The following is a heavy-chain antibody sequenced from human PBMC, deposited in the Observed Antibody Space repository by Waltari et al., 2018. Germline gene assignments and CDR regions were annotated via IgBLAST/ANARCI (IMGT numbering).Heavy chain of an antibody. D-gene: IGHD6-13*01. Sequence: EVQLVESGGGLVKPGGPLRLSCAACGFSFRPYSMTCGRQALGKGLEWVATISNSSAYIYYADSGKGRITITRDNHKNPPCREMNSLRAEDTAVYYCAAEYSNSWYWDYWGQGTLVTVSS. V-gene: IGHV3-21*01. J-gene: IGHJ4*02. CDR1: GFSFRPYS. CDR2: ISNSSAYI. CDR3: AAEYSNSWYWDY.